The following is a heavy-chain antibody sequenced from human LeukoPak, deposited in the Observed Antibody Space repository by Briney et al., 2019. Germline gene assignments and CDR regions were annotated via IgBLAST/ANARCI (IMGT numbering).Heavy chain of an antibody. V-gene: IGHV3-30-3*01. J-gene: IGHJ6*02. CDR3: ARALLRYFDWLLRGHLDYYGMDV. D-gene: IGHD3-9*01. CDR1: GFTFSSYA. CDR2: ISYDGSNK. Sequence: GGTLRLSCAASGFTFSSYAMHWVRQAPGKGLEWVAVISYDGSNKHYADSVKGRFTISRDNSKNTLYLQMNSLRAEDTAVYYCARALLRYFDWLLRGHLDYYGMDVWGQGTTVTVSS.